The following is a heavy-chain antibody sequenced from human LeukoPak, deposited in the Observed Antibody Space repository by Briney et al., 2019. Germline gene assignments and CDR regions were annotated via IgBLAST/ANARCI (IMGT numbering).Heavy chain of an antibody. V-gene: IGHV3-72*01. CDR1: GFIFSAYI. J-gene: IGHJ3*01. D-gene: IGHD3-3*01. Sequence: GGSLRLSCAASGFIFSAYIMDWVRQAPGKGLEWIGRIRKKNAGYTTEYAASVKGRFVVSRDDSKDSVFLQMNSLETEDTAVYYCTREGGEGDYTAFDLWGQETMVTVSS. CDR3: TREGGEGDYTAFDL. CDR2: IRKKNAGYTT.